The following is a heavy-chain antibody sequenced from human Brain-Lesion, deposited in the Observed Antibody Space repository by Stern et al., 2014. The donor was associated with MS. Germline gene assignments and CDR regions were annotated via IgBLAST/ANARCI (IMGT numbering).Heavy chain of an antibody. CDR2: INPTHGGA. CDR3: ARDQRGITIFGVVTDYYYLGMDV. Sequence: VQLVESGAEVKKPGASVKVSCKTSGYIFTGYYIHWVRQAPGQGLEWMAWINPTHGGATYAQKFQGRVTMSRDTSISTAYVELSSLTSDDTAVYYCARDQRGITIFGVVTDYYYLGMDVWGQGTTVTVSS. D-gene: IGHD3-3*01. V-gene: IGHV1-2*02. J-gene: IGHJ6*02. CDR1: GYIFTGYY.